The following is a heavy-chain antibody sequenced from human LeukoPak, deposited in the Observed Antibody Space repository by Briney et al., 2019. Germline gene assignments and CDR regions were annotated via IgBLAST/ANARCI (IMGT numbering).Heavy chain of an antibody. CDR3: ARSRDNDYGDSFDY. CDR1: GFTFSRTW. D-gene: IGHD4-17*01. CDR2: INWNGGST. Sequence: PGGSLRLSCEASGFTFSRTWMHWVRQAPGKGLEWVSGINWNGGSTGYADSVKGRFTISRDNAKNSLYLQMNSLRAEDTALYYCARSRDNDYGDSFDYWGQGTLVTVSS. J-gene: IGHJ4*02. V-gene: IGHV3-20*04.